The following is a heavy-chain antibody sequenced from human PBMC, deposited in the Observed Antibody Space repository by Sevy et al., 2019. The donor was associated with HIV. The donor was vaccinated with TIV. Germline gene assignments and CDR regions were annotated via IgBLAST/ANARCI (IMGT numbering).Heavy chain of an antibody. V-gene: IGHV3-21*01. CDR3: ARPYGSGSWEAFDV. J-gene: IGHJ3*01. CDR1: GFTFSSYW. D-gene: IGHD3-10*01. Sequence: GGSLRLSCAASGFTFSSYWMSWVRQAPGKGLEWVSSITSSSNYIYYADSVKGRFTISRDNAKDSVYLQMNSLRAEDTAVYYCARPYGSGSWEAFDVWGQGTMVTVSS. CDR2: ITSSSNYI.